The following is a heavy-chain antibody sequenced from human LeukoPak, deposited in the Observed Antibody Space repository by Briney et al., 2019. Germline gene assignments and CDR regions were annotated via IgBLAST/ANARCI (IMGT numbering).Heavy chain of an antibody. CDR1: GFTFSSYN. Sequence: GGSLRLSCAASGFTFSSYNMNWVRQAPGKGLEWVSSISSSSSYIYYADSVKGRFTISRDNAKNSLYLQMNSLRAEDTAVYYCVRVDHSLGKTYFDYWGQGTLVTVSS. D-gene: IGHD2-21*01. V-gene: IGHV3-21*01. CDR3: VRVDHSLGKTYFDY. CDR2: ISSSSSYI. J-gene: IGHJ4*02.